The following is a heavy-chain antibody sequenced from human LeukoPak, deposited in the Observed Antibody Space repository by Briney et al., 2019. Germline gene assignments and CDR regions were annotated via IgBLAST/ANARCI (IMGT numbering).Heavy chain of an antibody. J-gene: IGHJ4*02. D-gene: IGHD3-16*01. V-gene: IGHV6-1*01. Sequence: SQTLSLTCAISGDSVSSNSAGWNWIRPSPSRGLEWLGRANYRSKWYNDYAVSVQSRITINPDTSKNQFSLQLNSVTPEDTAVYYCARDSLILDYWGQGTLVTVSS. CDR2: ANYRSKWYN. CDR3: ARDSLILDY. CDR1: GDSVSSNSAG.